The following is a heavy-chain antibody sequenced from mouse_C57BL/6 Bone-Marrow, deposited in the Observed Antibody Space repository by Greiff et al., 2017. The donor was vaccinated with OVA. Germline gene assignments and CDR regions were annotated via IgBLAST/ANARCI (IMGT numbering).Heavy chain of an antibody. J-gene: IGHJ1*03. V-gene: IGHV1-26*01. CDR2: INPNNGGT. CDR1: GYTFTDYY. Sequence: EVQLQQSGPELVKPGASVKISCKASGYTFTDYYMNWVKQSHGKSLEWIGDINPNNGGTSYNQKFKGKATLTVDKSSSTAYMELRSLTSEDSAVYYGAREAPCYHRYFDVWGTGTTVTVSS. CDR3: AREAPCYHRYFDV. D-gene: IGHD2-12*01.